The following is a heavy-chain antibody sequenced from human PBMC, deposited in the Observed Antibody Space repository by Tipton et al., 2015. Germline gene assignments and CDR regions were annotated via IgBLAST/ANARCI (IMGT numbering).Heavy chain of an antibody. V-gene: IGHV4-31*11. CDR2: MYYSGSP. J-gene: IGHJ4*02. Sequence: TLSLTCAVSGGSISSGGYFWSWIRQHPGKGLEWIGYMYYSGSPSYNTSLKSRVTISVDTSKNQFSLKVTSVTAADTAVYYCARGAGNSSTWDFDYWGQGSLVTVSS. CDR3: ARGAGNSSTWDFDY. CDR1: GGSISSGGYF. D-gene: IGHD2/OR15-2a*01.